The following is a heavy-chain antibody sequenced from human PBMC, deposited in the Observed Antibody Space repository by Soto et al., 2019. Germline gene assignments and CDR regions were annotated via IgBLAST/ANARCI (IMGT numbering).Heavy chain of an antibody. D-gene: IGHD2-15*01. CDR3: ARGDNLA. V-gene: IGHV3-72*01. CDR1: GFTFSDHY. CDR2: IRNKGVGYTT. Sequence: EVQLVESGGGLVQPAGSLRLSCAASGFTFSDHYMDWGRQAPGKGLEWVGRIRNKGVGYTTSYAASVQGRFTISRDDSKNALYLQMNSLKTEDTAVYYCARGDNLAWGQGTLVTVSS. J-gene: IGHJ4*02.